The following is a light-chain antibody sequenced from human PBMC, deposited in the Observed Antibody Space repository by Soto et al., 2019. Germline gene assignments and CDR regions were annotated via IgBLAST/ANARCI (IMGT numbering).Light chain of an antibody. Sequence: QSALTQPPSASGTPGQRVTISCSGSSSNIGSDYVYWYQQFPGTAPKLLIYRNNQRPSGVPDRFSGSKSGTSASLAISGLRSEDEADYYCAAWDDSRSGYVFGTGSKVTV. CDR3: AAWDDSRSGYV. CDR1: SSNIGSDY. V-gene: IGLV1-47*01. J-gene: IGLJ1*01. CDR2: RNN.